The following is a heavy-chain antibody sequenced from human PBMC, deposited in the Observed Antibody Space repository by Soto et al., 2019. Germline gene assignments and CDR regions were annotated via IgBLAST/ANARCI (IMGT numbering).Heavy chain of an antibody. D-gene: IGHD2-15*01. V-gene: IGHV3-30-3*01. CDR2: ISYDGNNK. Sequence: QVQLVESGGRVVQPGRSLRLSCAASGFILRTDAMYWVRQAPGKGLEWVAVISYDGNNKYYADSVKGRFTISRDNSKNTLYLQMYSLRAEDSAVYYCARAGCDGGSCYTLVGLRYGMDVWGQGTTVTVSS. CDR1: GFILRTDA. CDR3: ARAGCDGGSCYTLVGLRYGMDV. J-gene: IGHJ6*02.